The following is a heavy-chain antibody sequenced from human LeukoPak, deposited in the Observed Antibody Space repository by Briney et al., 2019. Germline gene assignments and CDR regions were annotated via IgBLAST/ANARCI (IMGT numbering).Heavy chain of an antibody. CDR1: GYTFTSYA. CDR2: INAGNGNT. CDR3: ATDPTLDY. Sequence: ASVKVSCKASGYTFTSYAMHWVRQAPGQRLEWMGWINAGNGNTKYSQKFQGRVTMTEDTSTDTAYMELSSLRSEDTAVYYCATDPTLDYWGQGTLVTVSS. V-gene: IGHV1-3*01. J-gene: IGHJ4*02.